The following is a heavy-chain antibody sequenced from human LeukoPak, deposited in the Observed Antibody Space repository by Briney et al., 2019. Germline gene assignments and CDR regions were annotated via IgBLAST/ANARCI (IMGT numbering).Heavy chain of an antibody. CDR2: ISYDGSNK. V-gene: IGHV3-30-3*01. J-gene: IGHJ4*02. D-gene: IGHD3-3*01. CDR3: AREDHDFWSRYYPFDY. CDR1: GFTFSSYA. Sequence: GGSLRLSCAASGFTFSSYAMRWVRQAPVKALEWVAVISYDGSNKYYADSVKGRFTISRDNSKNTLYLQMNSLRAEDTGVYYCAREDHDFWSRYYPFDYWGQGTLVTVSS.